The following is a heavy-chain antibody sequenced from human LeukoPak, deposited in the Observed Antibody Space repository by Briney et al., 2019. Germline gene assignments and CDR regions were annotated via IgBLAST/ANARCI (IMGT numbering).Heavy chain of an antibody. CDR2: INPNSGGT. D-gene: IGHD3-10*01. CDR1: GYTFTSYY. Sequence: GASVKVSCKASGYTFTSYYMHWVRQAPGQGLEWMGWINPNSGGTNYAQKFQGRVTMTRDTSIGTAYMELSRLRSDDTAVYYCARGTYYYGSGSHNWFDPWGQGTLVTVSS. J-gene: IGHJ5*02. V-gene: IGHV1-2*02. CDR3: ARGTYYYGSGSHNWFDP.